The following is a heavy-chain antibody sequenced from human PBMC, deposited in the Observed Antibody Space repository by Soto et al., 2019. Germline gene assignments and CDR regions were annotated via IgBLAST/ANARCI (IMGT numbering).Heavy chain of an antibody. CDR3: AKDSGYCGGDCYSQLVYYYYGMDV. Sequence: PGGSLRLSSAASGFTFSSYAMSWVRQAPRKGLEWVSAISGSGGSTYYADSVKGRFTISRDNSKNTLYLRMNSLRAEDTAVYYCAKDSGYCGGDCYSQLVYYYYGMDVWGQGTTVTVSS. J-gene: IGHJ6*02. CDR1: GFTFSSYA. D-gene: IGHD2-21*02. V-gene: IGHV3-23*01. CDR2: ISGSGGST.